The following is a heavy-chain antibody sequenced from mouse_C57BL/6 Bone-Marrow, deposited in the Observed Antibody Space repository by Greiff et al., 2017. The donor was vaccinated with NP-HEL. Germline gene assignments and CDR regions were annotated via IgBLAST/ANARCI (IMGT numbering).Heavy chain of an antibody. D-gene: IGHD1-1*01. CDR3: EREITSVAYSFDY. V-gene: IGHV1-9*01. Sequence: VQLQQSGAELMKPGASVKLSCKATGYTFTGYWIEWVKQRPGHGLEWIGEILPGSGSTNYNEKFKGKATFTVDTSSNTAYMQLSNLTAEDSAIYYCEREITSVAYSFDYWGQGTTLTVSS. CDR1: GYTFTGYW. J-gene: IGHJ2*01. CDR2: ILPGSGST.